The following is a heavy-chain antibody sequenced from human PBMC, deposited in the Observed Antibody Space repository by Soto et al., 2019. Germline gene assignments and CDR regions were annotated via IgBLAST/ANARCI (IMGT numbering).Heavy chain of an antibody. CDR3: ARDRNRNWFDP. J-gene: IGHJ5*01. Sequence: ASVKVSCKASGNTFTSNGFSWVRQAPGQELEWMGWISAINGATNYAQKFQDRVIMTTDTSTSTAYMELRSLRSDDTAVYYCARDRNRNWFDPWGQGALVTVSS. CDR1: GNTFTSNG. V-gene: IGHV1-18*01. CDR2: ISAINGAT.